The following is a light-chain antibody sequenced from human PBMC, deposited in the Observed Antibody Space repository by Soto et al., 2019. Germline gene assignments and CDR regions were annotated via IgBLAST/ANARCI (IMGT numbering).Light chain of an antibody. CDR1: SGSIGSSY. J-gene: IGLJ3*02. CDR2: DDN. CDR3: QSYDTSNPLV. V-gene: IGLV6-57*01. Sequence: FMLTQPHSVSESPGKTVTISCTRSSGSIGSSYVQWYQQRPGSSPTTVIFDDNQRPTGVPVRFSGSIDSSSNSASLVISGLRTEDEADYYCQSYDTSNPLVFGGGTKLTVL.